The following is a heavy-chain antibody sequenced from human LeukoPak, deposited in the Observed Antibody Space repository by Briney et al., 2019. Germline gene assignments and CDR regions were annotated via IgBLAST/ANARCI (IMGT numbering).Heavy chain of an antibody. J-gene: IGHJ4*02. Sequence: GSLRLSCAASGFTFSSYSLSWVRQAPRKGLEWVSYISSSSTTIYYADSVKGRFTISRDNAKNSLYLQMNSLRDEDTAVYYCARDSYGNSGYYYVSDYWGQGTLVTVSS. CDR3: ARDSYGNSGYYYVSDY. CDR2: ISSSSTTI. D-gene: IGHD3-22*01. CDR1: GFTFSSYS. V-gene: IGHV3-48*02.